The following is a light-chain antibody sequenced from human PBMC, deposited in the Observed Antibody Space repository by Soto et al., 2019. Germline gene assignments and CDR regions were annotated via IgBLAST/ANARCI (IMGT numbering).Light chain of an antibody. J-gene: IGKJ5*01. V-gene: IGKV3-20*01. CDR2: GAS. CDR3: QLYGSSSIT. Sequence: EIVLTHSPGTLSLSPWEIATLSCRTSQSVSSSFLAWYQHKPGQAPRLLIFGASNRAAGIPDRFSGSRSGTDFTLTIDRLEPKDFAVYYCQLYGSSSITFGQGTRLEIK. CDR1: QSVSSSF.